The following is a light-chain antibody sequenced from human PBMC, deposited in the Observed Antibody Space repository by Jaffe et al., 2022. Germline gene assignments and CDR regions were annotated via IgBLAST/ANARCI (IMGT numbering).Light chain of an antibody. CDR3: QQYHRAPWT. CDR1: QTISSW. V-gene: IGKV1-5*03. Sequence: DIQMTQSPSTLSASVGDRVTITCRASQTISSWLAWYQQKPGRAPNLLIFKASTLESGVPSRFSGSGSGTEFTLTISSLQPDDFAVYYCQQYHRAPWTFGRGTKVEV. J-gene: IGKJ1*01. CDR2: KAS.